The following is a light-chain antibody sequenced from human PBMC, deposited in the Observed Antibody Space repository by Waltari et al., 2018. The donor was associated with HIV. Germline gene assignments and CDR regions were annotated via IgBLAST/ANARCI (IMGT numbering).Light chain of an antibody. CDR3: ATWDTTLGGV. CDR1: NSNIGNNY. J-gene: IGLJ3*02. Sequence: QSVLTQPPSVSAAPGQKVTISCSGSNSNIGNNYVSWYQQLPGTVPKVLIDENNRRPSGIPDRFSASKSGTSATLGFAGLQPGDEADYYCATWDTTLGGVFGGGTRLTVL. CDR2: ENN. V-gene: IGLV1-51*02.